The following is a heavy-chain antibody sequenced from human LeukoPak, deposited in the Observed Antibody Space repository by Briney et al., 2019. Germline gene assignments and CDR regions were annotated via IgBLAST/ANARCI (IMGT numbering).Heavy chain of an antibody. V-gene: IGHV1-2*02. CDR2: INPNTGGT. CDR3: ARGGWTLVDY. D-gene: IGHD3/OR15-3a*01. J-gene: IGHJ4*02. CDR1: GYTFTGYY. Sequence: ASVKVSCKASGYTFTGYYMHWVRQAPGQGLEWMGWINPNTGGTNYAQKFQDRVTMTRDTSISTAYMELRSLRSDDTAVYYCARGGWTLVDYWGQGTLVTVSS.